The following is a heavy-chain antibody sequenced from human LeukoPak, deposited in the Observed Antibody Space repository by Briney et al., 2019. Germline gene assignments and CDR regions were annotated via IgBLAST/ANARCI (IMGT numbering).Heavy chain of an antibody. V-gene: IGHV3-30*02. CDR1: GFTFSSYG. Sequence: GGSLRLSCAASGFTFSSYGMHWVRQAPGKGLEWVAFIRYDGSNKYYADSVKGRFTISRDNSKNTLYLQMNSLRAEDTAVYYCARDWGSSGYYGGTGYYGMDVWGQGTTFTVSS. J-gene: IGHJ6*02. D-gene: IGHD3-22*01. CDR3: ARDWGSSGYYGGTGYYGMDV. CDR2: IRYDGSNK.